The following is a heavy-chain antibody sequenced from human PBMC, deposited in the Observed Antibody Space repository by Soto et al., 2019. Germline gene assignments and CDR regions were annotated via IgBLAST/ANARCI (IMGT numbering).Heavy chain of an antibody. J-gene: IGHJ6*02. CDR1: GGSISSGGYY. D-gene: IGHD2-2*01. CDR2: IYYSGST. Sequence: TLSLTCTVSGGSISSGGYYWSWIRQHPGKGLEWIGYIYYSGSTYYNPSLKSRVTISVDTSKNQFSLKLSSVTAADTAVYYCAREIFQVVPAAMGVGPYYYHYGMAVWGQGSTVTVSS. CDR3: AREIFQVVPAAMGVGPYYYHYGMAV. V-gene: IGHV4-31*03.